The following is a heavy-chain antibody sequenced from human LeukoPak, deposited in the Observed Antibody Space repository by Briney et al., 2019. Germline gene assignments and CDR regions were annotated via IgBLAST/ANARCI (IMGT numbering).Heavy chain of an antibody. J-gene: IGHJ4*02. CDR3: ARVSPYSNSWYYFDF. CDR2: IYYSGST. V-gene: IGHV4-59*01. CDR1: GASISSYY. D-gene: IGHD6-13*01. Sequence: PSETLSLTCSVPGASISSYYWSWIRQPPGKGLEWIGYIYYSGSTNYNPSLKSRVTISVDTSKNQFSLNLSSVTAADTAVYFCARVSPYSNSWYYFDFWGQGTLVTVSS.